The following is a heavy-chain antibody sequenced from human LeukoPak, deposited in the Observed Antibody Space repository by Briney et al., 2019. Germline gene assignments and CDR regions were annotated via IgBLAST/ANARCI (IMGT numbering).Heavy chain of an antibody. J-gene: IGHJ4*02. CDR1: GFTVSSHY. D-gene: IGHD4-11*01. CDR3: ARGRGYYSNYRFDY. Sequence: GGSLRLSCAASGFTVSSHYMSWVRQAPGKGLEWVSVIYSGGSTYYADSVKGRFTISRDNSKNTLYLQMNSLRAEDTAVYYCARGRGYYSNYRFDYWGQGTLVTVSS. V-gene: IGHV3-53*01. CDR2: IYSGGST.